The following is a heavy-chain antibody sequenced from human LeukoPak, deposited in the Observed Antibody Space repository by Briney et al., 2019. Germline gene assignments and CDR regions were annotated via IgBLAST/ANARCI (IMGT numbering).Heavy chain of an antibody. CDR3: TTMVTSYWFDP. CDR1: GYTLTELS. D-gene: IGHD5-18*01. V-gene: IGHV1-24*01. Sequence: ASVKVSCKVSGYTLTELSMHWVRQAPGKGLEWMGGFDPEDGETIYAQKFQGRVTMTEDTSTDTAYMELSSLRSKDTAVYYCTTMVTSYWFDPWGQGTLVTVSS. J-gene: IGHJ5*02. CDR2: FDPEDGET.